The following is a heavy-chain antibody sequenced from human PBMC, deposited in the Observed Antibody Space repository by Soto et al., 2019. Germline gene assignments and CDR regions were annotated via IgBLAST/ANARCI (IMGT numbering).Heavy chain of an antibody. D-gene: IGHD2-2*01. CDR2: ISAYNDNT. V-gene: IGHV1-18*04. J-gene: IGHJ6*02. CDR3: ARDIVVVPAAPPYYYYGMDV. CDR1: GYTFTSYG. Sequence: QVQLVQSGAEVKKPGASVKVSCKASGYTFTSYGISWVRQAPGQGLEWMGWISAYNDNTNYAQKLQGRVTMTTDTSTSTAYMELRSLRSDDTAVYYCARDIVVVPAAPPYYYYGMDVWGQGTTVTVSS.